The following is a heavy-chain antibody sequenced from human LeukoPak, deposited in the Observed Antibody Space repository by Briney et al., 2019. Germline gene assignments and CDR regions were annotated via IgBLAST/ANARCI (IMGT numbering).Heavy chain of an antibody. Sequence: PSETLSLTCAVSGAPISGSGYYLGWIRQPPGKGLEWIGNIYYTGSTYYNASLQSRVTISVDTSKNQFSLKLSSVTAADTAVYYCALYYYDSSRGWYFDLWGRGTLVTVSS. J-gene: IGHJ2*01. CDR2: IYYTGST. D-gene: IGHD3-22*01. CDR1: GAPISGSGYY. V-gene: IGHV4-39*07. CDR3: ALYYYDSSRGWYFDL.